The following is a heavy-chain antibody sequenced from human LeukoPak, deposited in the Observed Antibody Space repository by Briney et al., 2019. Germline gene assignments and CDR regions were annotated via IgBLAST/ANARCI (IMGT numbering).Heavy chain of an antibody. V-gene: IGHV1-2*02. D-gene: IGHD3-10*01. CDR3: ARVYYYGSGNPFGGAFDI. Sequence: ASVKVSCKASGYTFTSYYMHWVRQAPGQGLEWMGWIIPNSGGTNYAQKFQGRVTMTRDTSISTAYMELSRLRSDDTAVYYCARVYYYGSGNPFGGAFDIWGQGTMVTVSS. CDR1: GYTFTSYY. CDR2: IIPNSGGT. J-gene: IGHJ3*02.